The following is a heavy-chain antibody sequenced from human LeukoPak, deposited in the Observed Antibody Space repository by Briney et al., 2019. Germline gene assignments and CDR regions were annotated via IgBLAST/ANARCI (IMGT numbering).Heavy chain of an antibody. J-gene: IGHJ5*02. CDR1: GFIVSSNY. V-gene: IGHV3-53*01. Sequence: GGSLRLSCAASGFIVSSNYMSWVRQAPGKGLEWVSIIYSGGTTYYADSVKGRFTISRDNSKNTLYLQMNSLRAEDTAVYYCAKTGSSSWYRTRFDPWGQGTLVTVSS. D-gene: IGHD6-13*01. CDR3: AKTGSSSWYRTRFDP. CDR2: IYSGGTT.